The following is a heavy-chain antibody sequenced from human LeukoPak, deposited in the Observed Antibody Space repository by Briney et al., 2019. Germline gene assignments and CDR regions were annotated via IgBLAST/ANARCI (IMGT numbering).Heavy chain of an antibody. CDR3: ARDRPRYCSSTSCYEGGMDAFDI. D-gene: IGHD2-2*01. J-gene: IGHJ3*02. Sequence: SQTLSLTCTVSGGSISSGGYYWGWIRQHPGKGLEWIGYIYYSGSTYYNPSLKSRVTISVDTSKNQFSLKLSSVTAADTAVYYCARDRPRYCSSTSCYEGGMDAFDIWGQGTTVTVSS. CDR2: IYYSGST. V-gene: IGHV4-31*03. CDR1: GGSISSGGYY.